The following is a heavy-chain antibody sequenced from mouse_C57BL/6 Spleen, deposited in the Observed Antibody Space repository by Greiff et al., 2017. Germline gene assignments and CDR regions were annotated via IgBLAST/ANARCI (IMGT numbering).Heavy chain of an antibody. V-gene: IGHV5-9-1*02. Sequence: EVKLMESGEGLVKPGGSLKLSCAASGFTFSSYAMSWVRQTPEKRLEWVADISSGGDYIYYADTVKGRFTISRDNARNTQYLQMSSLKSEDTAMYYCTGSTYYSNLFDYWGQGTTLTVSS. J-gene: IGHJ2*01. D-gene: IGHD2-5*01. CDR3: TGSTYYSNLFDY. CDR2: ISSGGDYI. CDR1: GFTFSSYA.